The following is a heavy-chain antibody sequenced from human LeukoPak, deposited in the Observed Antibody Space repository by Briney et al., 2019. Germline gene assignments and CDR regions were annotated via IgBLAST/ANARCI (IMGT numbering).Heavy chain of an antibody. D-gene: IGHD1-20*01. V-gene: IGHV1-2*02. Sequence: GASVKVSCKASGYTFTGYYMHWVRQAPGQGLEWMGWINPNSGDTNYAQKFQGRVTMTRDTSISTAYMELTRLTSDDTAFYCCARGGDITDTPLWNWGQGTLVTVSS. CDR2: INPNSGDT. CDR3: ARGGDITDTPLWN. J-gene: IGHJ4*02. CDR1: GYTFTGYY.